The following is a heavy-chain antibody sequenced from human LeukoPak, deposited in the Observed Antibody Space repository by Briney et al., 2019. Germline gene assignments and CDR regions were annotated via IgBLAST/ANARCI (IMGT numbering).Heavy chain of an antibody. V-gene: IGHV3-21*01. CDR2: ISSSSSYI. D-gene: IGHD2-21*02. Sequence: GGSLRLSCAASGFTFSSYSMNWVRQAPGKGLEWVSSISSSSSYIYSADSVKGRFTISRDKAKNSLYLQMSSLRAEDTAVYYCARSLVVVTALPGYWGQGTLVTVSS. CDR3: ARSLVVVTALPGY. J-gene: IGHJ4*02. CDR1: GFTFSSYS.